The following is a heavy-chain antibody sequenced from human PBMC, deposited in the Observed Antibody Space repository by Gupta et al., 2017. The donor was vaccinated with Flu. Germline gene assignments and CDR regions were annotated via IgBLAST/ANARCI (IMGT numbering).Heavy chain of an antibody. D-gene: IGHD6-25*01. Sequence: EVQVMESGGDLVKPVGSLRLSCVVSGLTFTYAWVSWVRQAPGKGLEWVGRIKSTTDCGTTDYAAPVKGRFIISRDDSKNTVYLQMNSLKTEDTAVYYCNTGGGYAAGLFLMDVWGQGTTVIVSS. CDR2: IKSTTDCGTT. V-gene: IGHV3-15*01. J-gene: IGHJ6*02. CDR3: NTGGGYAAGLFLMDV. CDR1: GLTFTYAW.